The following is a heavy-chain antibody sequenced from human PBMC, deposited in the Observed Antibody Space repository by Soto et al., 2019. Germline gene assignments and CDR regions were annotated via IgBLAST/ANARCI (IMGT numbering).Heavy chain of an antibody. CDR3: TRNEREHCRRITCPHFDC. CDR2: ISGYNGNT. CDR1: GYTFSAHG. D-gene: IGHD2-2*01. V-gene: IGHV1-18*01. J-gene: IGHJ4*02. Sequence: QVQLVQSGSEVKKPGASVKVSCNTSGYTFSAHGISWVRQAPGQGLEGIGWISGYNGNTNNAQKFQGRIKITGDASWSTASMELRSLTSDYTAVYYCTRNEREHCRRITCPHFDCWGQGTLVTVSS.